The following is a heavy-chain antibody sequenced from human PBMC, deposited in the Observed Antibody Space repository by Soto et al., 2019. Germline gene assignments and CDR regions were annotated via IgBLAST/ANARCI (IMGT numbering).Heavy chain of an antibody. V-gene: IGHV1-46*01. D-gene: IGHD4-17*01. J-gene: IGHJ4*02. Sequence: GASLKVSCKSSGYTFTSYYMYWVRHAPGKGLEWMGIINPSGGSTSYAQKFQGRVTMTRDTSTSTVYMELSSLRSEDTAVYYCARDGDDYGDYMTLPDYWGQGTLVTVSS. CDR2: INPSGGST. CDR1: GYTFTSYY. CDR3: ARDGDDYGDYMTLPDY.